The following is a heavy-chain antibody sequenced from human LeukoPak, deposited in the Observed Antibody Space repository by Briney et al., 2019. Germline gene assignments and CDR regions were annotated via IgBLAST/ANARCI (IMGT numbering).Heavy chain of an antibody. CDR1: GGSISSYY. Sequence: PSETLSLTCTVSGGSISSYYWSWIRQPPGKGLEWIGYTYYSGSTNYNPSLKSRVTISVDTSRNQFSLKLSSVTAADTAVYYCARGSGGIPSPAFDIWGQGTMVTVPS. J-gene: IGHJ3*02. D-gene: IGHD3-16*01. CDR2: TYYSGST. CDR3: ARGSGGIPSPAFDI. V-gene: IGHV4-59*01.